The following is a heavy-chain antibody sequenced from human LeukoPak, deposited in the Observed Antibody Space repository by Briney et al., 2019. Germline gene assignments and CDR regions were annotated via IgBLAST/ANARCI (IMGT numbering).Heavy chain of an antibody. J-gene: IGHJ4*02. Sequence: GGSLRLYCAVSGFTFSSFWMSWVRQAPGKGLEWVASIKQDGSEKYYVDSVKGRFTISRYNAKNSLFLQMNSLRAEDTAVDYCATGRQMGYWGQGTLVTVSS. D-gene: IGHD5-24*01. CDR2: IKQDGSEK. V-gene: IGHV3-7*03. CDR1: GFTFSSFW. CDR3: ATGRQMGY.